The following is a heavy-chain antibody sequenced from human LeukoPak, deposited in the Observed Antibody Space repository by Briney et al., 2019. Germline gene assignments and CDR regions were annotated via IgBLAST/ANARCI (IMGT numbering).Heavy chain of an antibody. V-gene: IGHV1-18*01. D-gene: IGHD4-17*01. J-gene: IGHJ4*02. CDR3: TRDPDGDYDFDY. Sequence: ASVKVSCKCAGFTFTSYGISWVRQAPGQGLEWMGWIDAYNGKTNYAKNYHGRITVNRDTSTKMAYMELRSLRSDDTAVYYCTRDPDGDYDFDYWGQGTLVTVSS. CDR2: IDAYNGKT. CDR1: GFTFTSYG.